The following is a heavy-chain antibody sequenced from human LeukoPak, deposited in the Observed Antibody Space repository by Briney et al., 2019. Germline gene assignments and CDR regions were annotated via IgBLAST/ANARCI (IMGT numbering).Heavy chain of an antibody. CDR2: ISAYNGNT. D-gene: IGHD3-22*01. Sequence: ASVKVSCKASGYTFTSYGISWVRQAPGQGLEWMGWISAYNGNTNYAQKLQGRVTMTTDTSTSTAYMELRSLRSDDTAVYYCARVTYYYDSILPGGSGVGVWFDPWGQGTLVTVSS. CDR3: ARVTYYYDSILPGGSGVGVWFDP. V-gene: IGHV1-18*01. J-gene: IGHJ5*02. CDR1: GYTFTSYG.